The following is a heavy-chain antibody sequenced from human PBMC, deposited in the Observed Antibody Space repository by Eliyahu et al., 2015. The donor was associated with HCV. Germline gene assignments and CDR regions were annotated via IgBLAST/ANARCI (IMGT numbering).Heavy chain of an antibody. J-gene: IGHJ4*02. V-gene: IGHV4-61*02. Sequence: QVQLQESGPGLVKPSQTLSLTCTVSGGSXSXXSYXWSWXRXPAGKGLEWIGRIYTSGSTNYNPSLKSRVTISVDTSKNQFSLKLSSVTAADTAVYYCASATRGYSSGWYFDYWGQGTLVTVSS. D-gene: IGHD6-19*01. CDR3: ASATRGYSSGWYFDY. CDR2: IYTSGST. CDR1: GGSXSXXSYX.